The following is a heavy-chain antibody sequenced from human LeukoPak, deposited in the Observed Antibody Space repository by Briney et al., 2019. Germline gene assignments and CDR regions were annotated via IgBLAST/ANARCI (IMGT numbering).Heavy chain of an antibody. J-gene: IGHJ6*03. Sequence: PSETLSLTCAVYGGSFSGYYWSWIRQPPGKGLEWIGEINHSGSTNYNPSLKSRVTISVDTSKNQFSLKLSSVTAADTAVYYCARRNHYFYYMDVWGKGTTVTVSS. CDR3: ARRNHYFYYMDV. CDR2: INHSGST. CDR1: GGSFSGYY. V-gene: IGHV4-34*01.